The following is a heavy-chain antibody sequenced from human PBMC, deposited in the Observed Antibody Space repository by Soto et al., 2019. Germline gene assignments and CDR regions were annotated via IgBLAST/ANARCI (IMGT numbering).Heavy chain of an antibody. D-gene: IGHD2-21*02. CDR1: GYTFTSYG. J-gene: IGHJ1*01. V-gene: IGHV1-18*01. CDR3: AGVGGWCYGGDCDRDAFHN. Sequence: ASVKVSCKASGYTFTSYGISWVRQAPGQGLEWMGWISAYNGNTNYAQKLQGRVTMTTDTSTSTAYMELRSLRSDDTAVYYCAGVGGWCYGGDCDRDAFHNWGHGAMVTVSS. CDR2: ISAYNGNT.